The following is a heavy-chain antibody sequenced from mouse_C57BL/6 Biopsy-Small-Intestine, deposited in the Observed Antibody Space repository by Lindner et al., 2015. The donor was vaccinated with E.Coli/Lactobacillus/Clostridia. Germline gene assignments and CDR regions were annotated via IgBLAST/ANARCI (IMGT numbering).Heavy chain of an antibody. Sequence: VQLQESGAELARPGTSLNLSCKASGYTFTSYGISWVKQRTGQGLEWIGETYPRSGNTYYNENFKGKASLTADESSNTAYMDLRSLTSVDSAVYFCARSLSNYMGYYFDYWGQGTTLTVSS. CDR3: ARSLSNYMGYYFDY. V-gene: IGHV1-81*01. CDR1: GYTFTSYG. CDR2: TYPRSGNT. D-gene: IGHD2-5*01. J-gene: IGHJ2*01.